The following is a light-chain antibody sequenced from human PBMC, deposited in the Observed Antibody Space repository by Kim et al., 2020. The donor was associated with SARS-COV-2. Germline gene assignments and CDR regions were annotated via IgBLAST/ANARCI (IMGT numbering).Light chain of an antibody. CDR3: EVWDDSLSGVV. Sequence: GKKITISCYGSSCNIGSNYIYGYQQFPGTAPKLLIYRKTLRPSGVPDRFSGSKSGTSASLAISGLRSEDEATYYCEVWDDSLSGVVFGGGTQLTVL. CDR2: RKT. J-gene: IGLJ2*01. V-gene: IGLV1-47*01. CDR1: SCNIGSNY.